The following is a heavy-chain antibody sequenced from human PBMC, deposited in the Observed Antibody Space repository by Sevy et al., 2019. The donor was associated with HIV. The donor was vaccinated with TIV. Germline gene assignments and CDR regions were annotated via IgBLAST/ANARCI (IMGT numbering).Heavy chain of an antibody. CDR2: IYYSGST. D-gene: IGHD2-2*01. CDR3: ARDMLGYCSSTSCYAEGYFDY. J-gene: IGHJ4*02. V-gene: IGHV4-59*01. CDR1: GGSISSYY. Sequence: SETLSLTCTVSGGSISSYYWSWIRQPPGKGLEWIGYIYYSGSTNYNPSLKSRVTISVDTCKNQFSLKLGSVTAADTAVYYCARDMLGYCSSTSCYAEGYFDYWGQGTLVTVSS.